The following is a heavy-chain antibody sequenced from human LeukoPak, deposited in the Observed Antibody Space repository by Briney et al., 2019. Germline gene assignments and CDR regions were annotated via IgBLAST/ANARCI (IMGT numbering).Heavy chain of an antibody. CDR2: IKSKTDGGTT. CDR1: GFTFSNAW. CDR3: TTARGLLWFGELPET. V-gene: IGHV3-15*01. D-gene: IGHD3-10*01. J-gene: IGHJ5*02. Sequence: GGSLRLSCAASGFTFSNAWMSWVRQAPGKGLEWVGRIKSKTDGGTTDYAAPVKGRFTISRDDSKNTLYLQMNSLKTEDTAVYYCTTARGLLWFGELPETWGQGTLVTVSS.